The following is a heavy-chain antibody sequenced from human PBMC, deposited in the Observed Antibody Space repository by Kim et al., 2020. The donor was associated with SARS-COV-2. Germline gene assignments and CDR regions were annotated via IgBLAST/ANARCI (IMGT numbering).Heavy chain of an antibody. V-gene: IGHV5-51*01. CDR3: ARQHDSSGNDY. CDR2: T. D-gene: IGHD3-22*01. Sequence: TRYSPSFQGQVTISADKSISTAYLQWSSLKASDTAMYYCARQHDSSGNDYWGQGTLVTVSS. J-gene: IGHJ4*02.